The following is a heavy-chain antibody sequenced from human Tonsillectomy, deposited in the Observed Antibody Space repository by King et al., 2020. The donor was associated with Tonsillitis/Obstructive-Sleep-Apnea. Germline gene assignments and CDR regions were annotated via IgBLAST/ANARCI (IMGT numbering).Heavy chain of an antibody. J-gene: IGHJ3*02. CDR1: GGSFSGYY. V-gene: IGHV4-34*01. CDR2: INHSGST. CDR3: AMELVVPAARGDCFDI. Sequence: VQLQQWGAGLLKPSETLSLTCAVYGGSFSGYYWSWIRQPPGKGLEWIGEINHSGSTNYNPSLKSRVTISLDTSKNQFSLKLSSVTAADTAVYYCAMELVVPAARGDCFDIWGQGTMVTVSS. D-gene: IGHD2-2*01.